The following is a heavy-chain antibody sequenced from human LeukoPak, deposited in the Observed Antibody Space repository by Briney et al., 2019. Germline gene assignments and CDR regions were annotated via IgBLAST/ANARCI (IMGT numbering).Heavy chain of an antibody. Sequence: TGGSLRLSCAASGFTFSSYGMHWVRQAPGKGLEWVAVISYDGSNKYYADSVKGRFTISRDNSKNTLYLQMNSLRAEDTAVYYCATGAWQLRRPWFDPWGQGTLVTVSP. CDR1: GFTFSSYG. V-gene: IGHV3-30*03. D-gene: IGHD6-6*01. CDR2: ISYDGSNK. CDR3: ATGAWQLRRPWFDP. J-gene: IGHJ5*02.